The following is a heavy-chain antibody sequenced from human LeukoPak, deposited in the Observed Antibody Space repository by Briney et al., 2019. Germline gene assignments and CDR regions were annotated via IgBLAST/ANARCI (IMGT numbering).Heavy chain of an antibody. V-gene: IGHV1-18*01. D-gene: IGHD2-2*01. CDR2: ISAYNGNT. Sequence: ASVKVSCKASGYTFTSYGISWVRQAPGQGLEWMGWISAYNGNTNYAQKLQGRVTMTTDTSTSTAYMELRSLRSDDTAVYFCASSFGTVVPAAHYFDYWGQGTLVTVSS. CDR3: ASSFGTVVPAAHYFDY. CDR1: GYTFTSYG. J-gene: IGHJ4*02.